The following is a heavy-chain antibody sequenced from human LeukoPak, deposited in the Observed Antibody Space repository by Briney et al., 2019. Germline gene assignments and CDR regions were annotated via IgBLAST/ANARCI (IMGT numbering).Heavy chain of an antibody. D-gene: IGHD6-19*01. V-gene: IGHV1-69*13. Sequence: SVKVSCKASGGTFSSYAISWVRQAPGQGLEWMGGIIPIFGTANYAQKFQGRVTITADESTSTAYMELSRLRSDDTAVYYCARIFGSGWYSFDYWGQGTLVTVSS. CDR3: ARIFGSGWYSFDY. J-gene: IGHJ4*02. CDR1: GGTFSSYA. CDR2: IIPIFGTA.